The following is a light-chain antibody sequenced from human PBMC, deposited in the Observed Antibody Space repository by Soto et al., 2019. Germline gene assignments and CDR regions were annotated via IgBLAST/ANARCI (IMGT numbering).Light chain of an antibody. CDR3: SSYTTSSTVV. CDR1: SSDLGTYNY. CDR2: DVS. J-gene: IGLJ2*01. V-gene: IGLV2-14*03. Sequence: QSALTQPASVSGSPGQSITISCTGTSSDLGTYNYVSWYQHHPGKAPKLIIYDVSYRPSGVSNRFSGSKSGYTAFLTISELQAEDEADYYCSSYTTSSTVVFGGGTKLTVL.